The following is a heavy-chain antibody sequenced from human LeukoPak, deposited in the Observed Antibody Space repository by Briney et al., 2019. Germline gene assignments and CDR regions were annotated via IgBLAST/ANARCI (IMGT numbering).Heavy chain of an antibody. J-gene: IGHJ4*02. Sequence: SETLSLTCTVSGGSISSYYWSWIRQPPGKGLEWIGYIYYSGSTNYNPSLKSRVTISVDTSKNQFSLKLSSVTAADTAVYYCAGGSYYFDYWGQGTLVTVSS. V-gene: IGHV4-59*01. D-gene: IGHD2-15*01. CDR1: GGSISSYY. CDR2: IYYSGST. CDR3: AGGSYYFDY.